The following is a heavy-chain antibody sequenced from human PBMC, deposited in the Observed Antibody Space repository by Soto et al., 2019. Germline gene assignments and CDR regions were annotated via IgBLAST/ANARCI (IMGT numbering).Heavy chain of an antibody. V-gene: IGHV3-21*06. D-gene: IGHD6-19*01. J-gene: IGHJ4*02. Sequence: GGSLRLSCAASGFTLRTYTMNWVRQAPGKGLEWVSSISSHGRDIFYADSVKGRFTISRDNAKDSLHPQMNSLTGEDSTVSYCARGAALAGKLDLWGQGTLVTVSS. CDR1: GFTLRTYT. CDR2: ISSHGRDI. CDR3: ARGAALAGKLDL.